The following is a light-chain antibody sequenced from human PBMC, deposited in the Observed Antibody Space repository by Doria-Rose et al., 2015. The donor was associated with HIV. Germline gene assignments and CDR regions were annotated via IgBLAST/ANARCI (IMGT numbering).Light chain of an antibody. CDR2: DGS. V-gene: IGKV3-20*01. J-gene: IGKJ1*01. Sequence: TQSPGTLSLSPGERATLSCRASQSFSSTYLAWYQQKPGQAPSLLIYDGSTGATGIPDRFSASGPGTDFTLTINRLEPEDFALYYCHQYGTSWTFGQG. CDR1: QSFSSTY. CDR3: HQYGTSWT.